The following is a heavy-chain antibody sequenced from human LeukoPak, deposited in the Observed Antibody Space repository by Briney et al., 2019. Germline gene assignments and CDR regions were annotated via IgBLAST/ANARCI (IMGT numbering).Heavy chain of an antibody. CDR1: GYTFTSYD. CDR3: ARDKGERYGSGTFDP. V-gene: IGHV1-8*01. D-gene: IGHD3-10*01. CDR2: MNPNSGNT. Sequence: ASVKVSCKASGYTFTSYDINWVRQATGQGLEWMGWMNPNSGNTGYAQKFQGRVTMTRDTSISTAYMELSRLRSDDTAVYYCARDKGERYGSGTFDPWGQGTLVTVSS. J-gene: IGHJ5*02.